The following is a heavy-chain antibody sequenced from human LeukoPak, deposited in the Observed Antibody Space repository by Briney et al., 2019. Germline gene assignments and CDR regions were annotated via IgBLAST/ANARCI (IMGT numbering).Heavy chain of an antibody. CDR1: GYTFISYG. J-gene: IGHJ4*02. CDR3: ARWTTTYLDY. D-gene: IGHD4-11*01. V-gene: IGHV1-18*01. CDR2: ISAYNGNT. Sequence: GASVKVSCKASGYTFISYGISWVRQAPGQGLEWMGWISAYNGNTNYAQKFQGRVTMTRDTSTSTVYMELSSLRSEDSAVYYCARWTTTYLDYWGQGTLVTVSS.